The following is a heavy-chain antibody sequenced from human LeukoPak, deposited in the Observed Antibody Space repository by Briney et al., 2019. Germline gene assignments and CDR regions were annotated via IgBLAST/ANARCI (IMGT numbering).Heavy chain of an antibody. D-gene: IGHD3-10*02. CDR3: AELGITMIGGV. J-gene: IGHJ6*04. Sequence: PGGSLRLSCAASGFTFSSYEMNWVRQAPGKGLEWVSYTSSSGSTIYYADSVKGRFTISRDNAKNSLYLQMNSLRAEDTAVYYCAELGITMIGGVLGKGTMVTISS. CDR1: GFTFSSYE. V-gene: IGHV3-48*03. CDR2: TSSSGSTI.